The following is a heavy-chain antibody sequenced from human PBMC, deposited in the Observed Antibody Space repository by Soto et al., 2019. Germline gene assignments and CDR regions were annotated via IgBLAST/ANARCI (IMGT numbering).Heavy chain of an antibody. Sequence: SETLSLTCTVSGGSISSYYWSWIRQPPGKGLEWIGYIYYSGSTNYNPSLKSRVTISVDTSKNQFSLKLSSVTAADTAVYYCAREAYNWNDGYYYGMDVWGQGTTVTVSS. D-gene: IGHD1-20*01. V-gene: IGHV4-59*01. CDR3: AREAYNWNDGYYYGMDV. CDR2: IYYSGST. J-gene: IGHJ6*02. CDR1: GGSISSYY.